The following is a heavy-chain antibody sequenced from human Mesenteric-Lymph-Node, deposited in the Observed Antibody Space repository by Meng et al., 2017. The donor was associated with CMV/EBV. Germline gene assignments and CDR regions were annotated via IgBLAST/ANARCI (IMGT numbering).Heavy chain of an antibody. V-gene: IGHV3-7*01. D-gene: IGHD5-12*01. CDR1: RFTFSSYW. CDR2: IKEDGSEK. J-gene: IGHJ6*02. CDR3: ARDRVDGYYYYYYGMDV. Sequence: GGSLRLSCAASRFTFSSYWMSWVRQAPGKGLEWVANIKEDGSEKFYVDSVKGRFTISRDNAKNSLYLQMNSLRAEDTAVYYCARDRVDGYYYYYYGMDVWGQGTTVTVSS.